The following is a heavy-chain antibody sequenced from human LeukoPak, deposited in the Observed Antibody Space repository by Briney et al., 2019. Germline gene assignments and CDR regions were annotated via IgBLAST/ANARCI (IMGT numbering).Heavy chain of an antibody. CDR1: GGSISSSSYY. V-gene: IGHV4-39*01. CDR2: IYYSGST. Sequence: PSETLSLTCTVSGGSISSSSYYWGWIRQPPGKGLEWIGSIYYSGSTYYNPSLKSRVTISVDTSKNQFSLKLSSVTAADTAVYYCARRALRIILWDDAFDIWGQGTMVTVSS. CDR3: ARRALRIILWDDAFDI. D-gene: IGHD3-16*01. J-gene: IGHJ3*02.